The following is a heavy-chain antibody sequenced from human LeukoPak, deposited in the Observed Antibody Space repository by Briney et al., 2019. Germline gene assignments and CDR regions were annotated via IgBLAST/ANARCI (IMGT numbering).Heavy chain of an antibody. V-gene: IGHV3-23*01. D-gene: IGHD4-17*01. J-gene: IGHJ4*02. CDR1: GFTFSSYA. CDR2: ISGSGGNT. Sequence: GGSLRLSCAASGFTFSSYAMSWVRQAPGKGLEWVSEISGSGGNTYFADSVKGRFTISRDNSKNTLYLQMNSLRAEDTAVYYCARTYGDYYFDYWGQGTLVTVSS. CDR3: ARTYGDYYFDY.